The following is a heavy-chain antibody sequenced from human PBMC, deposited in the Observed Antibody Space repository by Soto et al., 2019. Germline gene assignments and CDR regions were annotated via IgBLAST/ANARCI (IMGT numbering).Heavy chain of an antibody. Sequence: GGSLRLSCAASGFTFSSYEVNWVRQAPGKGLEWISYISGSGSTMYYADSVKGRFTISRDNARNSLYLQMNSLRAEDTAVYYCAKDRSGRGIYFDSWGQGTLVTVSS. J-gene: IGHJ4*02. CDR2: ISGSGSTM. V-gene: IGHV3-48*03. D-gene: IGHD1-26*01. CDR1: GFTFSSYE. CDR3: AKDRSGRGIYFDS.